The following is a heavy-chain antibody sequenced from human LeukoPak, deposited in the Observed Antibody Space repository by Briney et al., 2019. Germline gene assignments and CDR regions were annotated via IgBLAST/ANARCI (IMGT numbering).Heavy chain of an antibody. CDR2: IYYSGST. J-gene: IGHJ6*02. CDR1: GGSISSSSYY. CDR3: ARASGSYFSYYYYGMDV. V-gene: IGHV4-39*07. D-gene: IGHD1-26*01. Sequence: SETLTLTCTVSGGSISSSSYYWGWIRQPPGKGLEWIGSIYYSGSTYYNPSLKSRVTISVDTSKNQFSLKLSSVTAADTAVYYCARASGSYFSYYYYGMDVWGQGTTVTVSS.